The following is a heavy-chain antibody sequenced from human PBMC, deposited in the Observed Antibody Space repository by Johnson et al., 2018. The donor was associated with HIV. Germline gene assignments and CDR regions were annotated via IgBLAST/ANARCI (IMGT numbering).Heavy chain of an antibody. D-gene: IGHD6-13*01. CDR1: GFTFSSYG. CDR2: MWYDGTKK. V-gene: IGHV3-33*06. J-gene: IGHJ3*02. Sequence: QVQLVESGGGVVQPGRSLRLSCAASGFTFSSYGMHWVRQAPGKGLEWVAGMWYDGTKKNYADSVKGRFTISRDNSKNTLHLQMNSLRAEDTAVYYCAKCIWGSSPWDAFDIWGQGTMVTVSS. CDR3: AKCIWGSSPWDAFDI.